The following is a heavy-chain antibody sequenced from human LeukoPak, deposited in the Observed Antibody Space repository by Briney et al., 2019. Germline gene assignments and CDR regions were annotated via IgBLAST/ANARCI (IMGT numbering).Heavy chain of an antibody. Sequence: ARGSLRLSCATSGLTVRTTWMHWVRQAPGKGLMWVSRMNGEGTTIDYADSVKGRFTVSRDYAKNTLFLQMNNLRTEDTALYFCATARNFRFEYWGQGSLVIVSA. CDR2: MNGEGTTI. CDR1: GLTVRTTW. CDR3: ATARNFRFEY. D-gene: IGHD1-7*01. J-gene: IGHJ4*02. V-gene: IGHV3-74*01.